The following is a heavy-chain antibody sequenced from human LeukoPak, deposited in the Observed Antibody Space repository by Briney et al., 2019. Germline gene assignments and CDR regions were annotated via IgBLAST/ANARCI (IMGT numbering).Heavy chain of an antibody. J-gene: IGHJ6*03. CDR3: AKPGVKQWLVRIWYMDV. V-gene: IGHV3-23*01. Sequence: PGGSLGLSCAASGFTFSSYAMSWVRQAPGKGLEWVSAISGSGGSTYYADSVKGRFTISRDNSKNTLYLQMNSLRAEDTAVYYCAKPGVKQWLVRIWYMDVWGKGTTVTVSS. CDR2: ISGSGGST. CDR1: GFTFSSYA. D-gene: IGHD6-19*01.